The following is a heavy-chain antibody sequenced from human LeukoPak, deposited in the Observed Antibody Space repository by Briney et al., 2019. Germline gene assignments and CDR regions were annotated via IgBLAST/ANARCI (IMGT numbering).Heavy chain of an antibody. CDR1: GGSISSGDYY. Sequence: SETLSLTCTVSGGSISSGDYYWSWIRQPPGKGLEWIGYIYYSGSTNYNPSLKSRVTISVDTSKNEFSLKLNSVTAADTAVYYCARVSVYSGSWYYFDYWGLGIRVTVSS. D-gene: IGHD6-13*01. CDR2: IYYSGST. V-gene: IGHV4-61*08. CDR3: ARVSVYSGSWYYFDY. J-gene: IGHJ4*02.